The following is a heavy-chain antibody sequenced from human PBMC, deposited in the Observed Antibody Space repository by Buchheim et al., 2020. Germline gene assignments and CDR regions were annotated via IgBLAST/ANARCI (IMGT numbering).Heavy chain of an antibody. D-gene: IGHD2-2*01. J-gene: IGHJ4*01. V-gene: IGHV4-59*02. CDR3: TRDSSIDVAFVY. Sequence: VQLQESGPGLVEASETLSLTCTVSGDSVSPYYWNWVRQSPGKGLEWIGNIFYGGSTHYNPSLKSRVTLSVDTSKNQFSLKLMSVTAADTAVYYCTRDSSIDVAFVYWGRGTL. CDR1: GDSVSPYY. CDR2: IFYGGST.